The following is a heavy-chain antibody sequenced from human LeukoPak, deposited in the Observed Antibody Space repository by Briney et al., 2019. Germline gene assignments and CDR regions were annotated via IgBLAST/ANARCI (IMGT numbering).Heavy chain of an antibody. CDR2: IWYDGSNK. V-gene: IGHV3-33*01. D-gene: IGHD1-20*01. J-gene: IGHJ4*02. CDR3: ARGGDITGNNDDFDY. Sequence: GGSLRLSCAASGFTFSSYCMHWVRQAPGKGLEWVAVIWYDGSNKYYADSVKGRFTISRDNSKNTLYLEMNSLRAEDTAVYYCARGGDITGNNDDFDYWGKGTLVTVSS. CDR1: GFTFSSYC.